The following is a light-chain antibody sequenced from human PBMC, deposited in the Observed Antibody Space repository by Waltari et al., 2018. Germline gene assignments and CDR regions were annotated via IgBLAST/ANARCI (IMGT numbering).Light chain of an antibody. J-gene: IGLJ3*02. V-gene: IGLV2-8*01. Sequence: QSALTQFPSASGSPGQSVTISCTGTSSDVARYDYVSWYQQHPGKAPKLVIYEVTKRPSGVPDRCSCAKSGNTASLTGSGRQAEDEAIYYCCSYGGSDNWVFGGGNKLTVL. CDR2: EVT. CDR1: SSDVARYDY. CDR3: CSYGGSDNWV.